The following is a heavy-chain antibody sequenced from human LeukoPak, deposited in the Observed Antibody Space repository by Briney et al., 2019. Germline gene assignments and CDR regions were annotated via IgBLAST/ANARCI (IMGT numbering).Heavy chain of an antibody. CDR3: ARDPIGGPLDC. CDR2: IIPGNGRT. CDR1: GYTFTSYW. V-gene: IGHV1-46*01. D-gene: IGHD3-16*01. Sequence: ASVKVSCKASGYTFTSYWIHWVRQAPGQGLEWMGKIIPGNGRTTYSQKFQGRVTMTRDTSTTTVYLELSSLRSEDTAVYYCARDPIGGPLDCWGQGTQVTVSS. J-gene: IGHJ4*02.